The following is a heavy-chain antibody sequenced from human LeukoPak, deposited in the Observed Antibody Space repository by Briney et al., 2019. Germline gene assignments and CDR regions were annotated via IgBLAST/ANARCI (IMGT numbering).Heavy chain of an antibody. Sequence: PGGSLRLSCAASGFTFSSYGMHWVRQAPGKGLEWVAVISYDGSNKHYADSVKGRFTISRDNSKNTLYLQMNSLGGEDTAVYYCAKDCSGGSCIDSWGQGTLVTVSS. CDR3: AKDCSGGSCIDS. V-gene: IGHV3-30*18. J-gene: IGHJ4*02. CDR1: GFTFSSYG. CDR2: ISYDGSNK. D-gene: IGHD2-15*01.